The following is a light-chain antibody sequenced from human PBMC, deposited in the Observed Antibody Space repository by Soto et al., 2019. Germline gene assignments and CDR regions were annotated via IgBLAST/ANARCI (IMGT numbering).Light chain of an antibody. V-gene: IGKV3-15*01. CDR1: QSVSSSY. J-gene: IGKJ4*01. CDR3: QHYTNWPLT. Sequence: EIVLTQSPGTLSLPPGEKVTLSCRASQSVSSSYFAWYQQKPGQSPRLLIYDTVIRATGVPARFSGSVSGTEFTLTITSLQSEDFAIYYCQHYTNWPLTFGGGTRVESK. CDR2: DTV.